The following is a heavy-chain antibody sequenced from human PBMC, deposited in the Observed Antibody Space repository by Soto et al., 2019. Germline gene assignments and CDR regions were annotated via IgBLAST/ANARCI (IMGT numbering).Heavy chain of an antibody. V-gene: IGHV1-2*04. CDR1: GYTFTGYY. D-gene: IGHD2-2*01. CDR2: INPNSGGT. J-gene: IGHJ6*02. Sequence: ASVKVSCKASGYTFTGYYMHWVRQAPGQGLEWMGWINPNSGGTNYAQKFQGWVTMTRDTSISTAYMELSRLRSEDTAVYYCARDRYCISTSCQTNYYYYYGMDVWGQGTTVTVSS. CDR3: ARDRYCISTSCQTNYYYYYGMDV.